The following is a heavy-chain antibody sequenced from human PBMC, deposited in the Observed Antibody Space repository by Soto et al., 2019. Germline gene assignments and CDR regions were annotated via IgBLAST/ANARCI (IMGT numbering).Heavy chain of an antibody. CDR2: MNPNSGNT. V-gene: IGHV1-8*01. D-gene: IGHD2-2*02. J-gene: IGHJ6*02. Sequence: ASVKVSCKASGYTFTSYDINWVRQATGQGLEWMGWMNPNSGNTGYAQKFQGRVTMARNTSISTAYMELSSLKASDTAMYYCARHVRGCSSTSCYRGYYYYGMDVWGQGTTVTVSS. CDR3: ARHVRGCSSTSCYRGYYYYGMDV. CDR1: GYTFTSYD.